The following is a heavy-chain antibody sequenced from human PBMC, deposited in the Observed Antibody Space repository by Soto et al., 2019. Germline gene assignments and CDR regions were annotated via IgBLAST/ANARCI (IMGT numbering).Heavy chain of an antibody. Sequence: GGSLRISCAASGFTFSNYWLSWVRQAPGKGLEWVASIKKDGSKKYYVGSVGGRFTISRDNAENSLYLQMDSLRAEDTAVYYCARLYLAGPITSLDYWGQGTLVNDSS. J-gene: IGHJ4*02. D-gene: IGHD3-16*01. CDR3: ARLYLAGPITSLDY. CDR1: GFTFSNYW. V-gene: IGHV3-7*01. CDR2: IKKDGSKK.